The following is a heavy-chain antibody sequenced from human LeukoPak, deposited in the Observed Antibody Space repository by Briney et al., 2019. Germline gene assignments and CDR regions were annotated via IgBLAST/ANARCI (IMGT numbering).Heavy chain of an antibody. J-gene: IGHJ4*02. CDR3: ARDQDSSGYYDY. Sequence: GASVKVSCKASGYTFTGYYMHWVRQAPGQGLEWMGRINPNSGGTNYAQKFQGRVTMTRDTSISTAYMELSRLRSDDTAVYYCARDQDSSGYYDYWGQGTLVTVSS. V-gene: IGHV1-2*06. CDR2: INPNSGGT. D-gene: IGHD3-22*01. CDR1: GYTFTGYY.